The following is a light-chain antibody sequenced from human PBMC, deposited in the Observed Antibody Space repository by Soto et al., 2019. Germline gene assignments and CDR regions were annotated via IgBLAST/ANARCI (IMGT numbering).Light chain of an antibody. CDR1: QTVSNNY. CDR3: QQVASYPLP. Sequence: LVLTQSPGTLSLSPGERTTLSCRASQTVSNNYLAWYQQKPGQAHTLLIYDASNRATGIPDRFSGGGSGTDCTLPSSRLAPEDFAAYYGQQVASYPLPFGGGTKVEIK. CDR2: DAS. V-gene: IGKV3-20*01. J-gene: IGKJ4*01.